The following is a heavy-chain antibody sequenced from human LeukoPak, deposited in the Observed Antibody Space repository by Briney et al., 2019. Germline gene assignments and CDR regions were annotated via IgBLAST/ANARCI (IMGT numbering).Heavy chain of an antibody. CDR2: IYYSGST. V-gene: IGHV4-39*07. CDR3: AKENIRREPMVTAIVYDY. Sequence: PSETLSFTCTVSGGSISSSSYYWGWIRQPPGKGLEWIGSIYYSGSTYYNPSLKSRVTISVDTSKNQFSLKLSSVTAADTAVYYCAKENIRREPMVTAIVYDYWGQGTPVTVSS. J-gene: IGHJ4*02. D-gene: IGHD2-21*02. CDR1: GGSISSSSYY.